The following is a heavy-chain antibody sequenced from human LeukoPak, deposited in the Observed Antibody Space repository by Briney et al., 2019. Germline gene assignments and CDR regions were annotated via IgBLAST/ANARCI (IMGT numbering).Heavy chain of an antibody. V-gene: IGHV1-2*06. CDR2: INPNSGGT. Sequence: GASVKVSCKASGYTFTGYYRHWVRQAPGQELEWMGRINPNSGGTNYAQKFQGRVTMTRDTSISTAYMELSRLRSDDTAVYYCARAHSTVTLYYYYYYGMDVWGQGTTVTVSS. CDR3: ARAHSTVTLYYYYYYGMDV. CDR1: GYTFTGYY. J-gene: IGHJ6*02. D-gene: IGHD4-17*01.